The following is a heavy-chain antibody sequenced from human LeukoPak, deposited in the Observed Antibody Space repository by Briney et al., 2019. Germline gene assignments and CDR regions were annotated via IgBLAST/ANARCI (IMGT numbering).Heavy chain of an antibody. D-gene: IGHD3-10*01. CDR1: GFTFNSYA. V-gene: IGHV3-23*01. J-gene: IGHJ4*02. CDR3: AKGHYYGSGSLDY. Sequence: GGSLRLSCAASGFTFNSYAMSWVRQAPGKGLEWVSVITGSGGNTYYADSVKGRFTISRDNSKNTLYVQMNSLRAEDTAVYYCAKGHYYGSGSLDYWGQGTLVTVSS. CDR2: ITGSGGNT.